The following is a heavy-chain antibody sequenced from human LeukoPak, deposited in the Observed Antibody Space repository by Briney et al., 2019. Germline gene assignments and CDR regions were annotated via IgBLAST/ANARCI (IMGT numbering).Heavy chain of an antibody. D-gene: IGHD2-15*01. CDR1: GGSFSGYY. V-gene: IGHV4-34*01. Sequence: SETLSLTCAVYGGSFSGYYWSWIRQPPGKGLEWIGEINHSGSTNYNPSLKSRVTISVDTSKNQFSLKLSSVTAADTAVYYCARGRVVVVAAFPWFDPWGQGTLVTVSS. CDR2: INHSGST. J-gene: IGHJ5*02. CDR3: ARGRVVVVAAFPWFDP.